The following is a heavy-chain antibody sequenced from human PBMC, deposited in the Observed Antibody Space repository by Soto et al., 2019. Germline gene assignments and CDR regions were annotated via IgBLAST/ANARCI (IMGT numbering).Heavy chain of an antibody. J-gene: IGHJ4*02. Sequence: EVQLVESGGGLVQPGGSLRLSCAASGFTFSNYWMSWVRQAPGKGLEWVANIKQDGSAKQFLEAVKGRFTISRDNAKNSVVFQMGSRRAEARAVYAGARDVGAVPAPDGGQGTLVTVSS. D-gene: IGHD6-19*01. V-gene: IGHV3-7*01. CDR2: IKQDGSAK. CDR1: GFTFSNYW. CDR3: ARDVGAVPAPD.